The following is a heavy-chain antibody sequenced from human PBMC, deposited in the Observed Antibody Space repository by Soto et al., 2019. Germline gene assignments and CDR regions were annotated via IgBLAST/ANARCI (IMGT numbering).Heavy chain of an antibody. D-gene: IGHD3-3*01. Sequence: GGSLRLSCAASGFTFSSYAMHWVRQAPGKGLEYVSAISSNGGSTYYANSVKGRFTISRDNSKNTLYLQMGSLRAEDMAVYYCARAAFGVVMYFDYWGQGTLVTVSS. CDR2: ISSNGGST. J-gene: IGHJ4*02. CDR1: GFTFSSYA. V-gene: IGHV3-64*01. CDR3: ARAAFGVVMYFDY.